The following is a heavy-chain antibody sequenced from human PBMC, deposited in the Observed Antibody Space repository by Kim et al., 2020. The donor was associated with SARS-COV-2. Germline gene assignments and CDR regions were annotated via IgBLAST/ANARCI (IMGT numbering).Heavy chain of an antibody. J-gene: IGHJ4*02. CDR1: GGSFSGYY. Sequence: SETLSLTCAVYGGSFSGYYWSWIRQPPGKGLEWIGEIDHSGSTNYNPSLKSRVTISVDTSKNQFSLKLSSVTAADTAVYYCARGKDSSSWYNYWGQGTLV. D-gene: IGHD6-13*01. CDR3: ARGKDSSSWYNY. CDR2: IDHSGST. V-gene: IGHV4-34*01.